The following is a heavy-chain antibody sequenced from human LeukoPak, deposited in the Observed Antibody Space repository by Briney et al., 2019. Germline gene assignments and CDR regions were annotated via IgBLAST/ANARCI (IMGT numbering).Heavy chain of an antibody. D-gene: IGHD2-8*02. V-gene: IGHV4-61*02. J-gene: IGHJ5*02. CDR1: GGSISSGSYY. CDR3: ARDHTPGGLENWFDP. CDR2: IYTSGST. Sequence: SQTLSLTCTVSGGSISSGSYYWGWIRQPAGKGLGWIGRIYTSGSTNYNPSLKSRVTISVDTSKNQFSLKLSSVTAADTAVYYCARDHTPGGLENWFDPWGQGTLVTVSS.